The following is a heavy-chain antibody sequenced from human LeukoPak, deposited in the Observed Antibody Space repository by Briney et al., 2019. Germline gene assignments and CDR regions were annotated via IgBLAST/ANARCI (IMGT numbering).Heavy chain of an antibody. CDR1: GFTFSSYA. V-gene: IGHV3-23*01. Sequence: PGGSLRLSCAASGFTFSSYAMSWVRQAPGKGLEWVSAISGSGGSTYYADSVKGRFTISRDNSKNTLYLQMNSLRAEDTAVYYCAIPNFTIFGVVTQNRPKNWFDPWGQGTLVTVSS. CDR2: ISGSGGST. CDR3: AIPNFTIFGVVTQNRPKNWFDP. J-gene: IGHJ5*02. D-gene: IGHD3-3*01.